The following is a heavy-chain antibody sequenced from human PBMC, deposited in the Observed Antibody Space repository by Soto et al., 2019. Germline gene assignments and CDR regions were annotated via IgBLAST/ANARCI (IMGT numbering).Heavy chain of an antibody. CDR2: IYHSGST. CDR3: ARAVRRVASYFDY. Sequence: SETLSLTCAVSGGSISSGGYSWSWIRQPPGEGLEWIGYIYHSGSTYYNPSLKSRVTISVDRSKNQFSLKLSSVTAADTAVYYCARAVRRVASYFDYWGQGXLVTVSS. CDR1: GGSISSGGYS. V-gene: IGHV4-30-2*01. J-gene: IGHJ4*02. D-gene: IGHD5-12*01.